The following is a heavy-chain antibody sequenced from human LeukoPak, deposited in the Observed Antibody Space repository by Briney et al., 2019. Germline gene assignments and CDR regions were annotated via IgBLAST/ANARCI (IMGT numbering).Heavy chain of an antibody. D-gene: IGHD6-13*01. J-gene: IGHJ6*03. CDR1: GYTFTSYD. CDR2: MNPNSGNT. Sequence: ASVKVSCKASGYTFTSYDINWVRQATGQGHEWMGWMNPNSGNTGYAQKFQGRVTMTRNTSISTAYTELSSLRSEDTAVYYCARAAAGRLYYYYYMDVWGKGTTVTVSS. V-gene: IGHV1-8*01. CDR3: ARAAAGRLYYYYYMDV.